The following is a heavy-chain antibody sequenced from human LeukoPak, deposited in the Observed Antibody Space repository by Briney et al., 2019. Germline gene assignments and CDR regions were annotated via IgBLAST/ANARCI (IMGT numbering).Heavy chain of an antibody. J-gene: IGHJ3*02. Sequence: GGSLRLSCAASGFTFSSYGMHWVRQAPGKGLEWVAVIWYDGSNKYYADSVKGRFTISRDNSKNTLYLQMNSLRAEDTAVYYCARKATRDAFDIWGQGTMVTVSS. D-gene: IGHD1-26*01. CDR2: IWYDGSNK. V-gene: IGHV3-33*01. CDR3: ARKATRDAFDI. CDR1: GFTFSSYG.